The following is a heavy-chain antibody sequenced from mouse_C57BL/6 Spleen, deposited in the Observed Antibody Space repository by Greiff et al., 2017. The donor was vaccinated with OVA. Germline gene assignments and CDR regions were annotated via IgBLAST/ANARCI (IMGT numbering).Heavy chain of an antibody. J-gene: IGHJ3*01. V-gene: IGHV1-62-2*01. Sequence: QVQLQQSGAELVKPGAAVKLSCQASGYTFPEYTKHGVKQRSGPGLEWIGWFYPGSGSIKYNEKFKDKATLTADKSSSTVYMELSRLTSEDSAVYFCARHERERFFAYWGQGTLVTVSA. CDR2: FYPGSGSI. CDR3: ARHERERFFAY. CDR1: GYTFPEYT.